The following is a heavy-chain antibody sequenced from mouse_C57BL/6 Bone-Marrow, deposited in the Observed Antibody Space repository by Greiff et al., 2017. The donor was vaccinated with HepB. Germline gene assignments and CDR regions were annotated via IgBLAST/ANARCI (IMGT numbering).Heavy chain of an antibody. CDR1: GYAFSSSW. J-gene: IGHJ1*03. CDR2: IYPGDGDT. V-gene: IGHV1-82*01. Sequence: VQLQQSGPELVKPGASVKISCKASGYAFSSSWMNWVKQRPGKGLEWIGRIYPGDGDTNYNGKFKGKATLTADKSSSTAYMQLSRLTSEDSAVYYCAIRSGSSRYWYFDVWGTGTTVTVSS. CDR3: AIRSGSSRYWYFDV. D-gene: IGHD1-1*01.